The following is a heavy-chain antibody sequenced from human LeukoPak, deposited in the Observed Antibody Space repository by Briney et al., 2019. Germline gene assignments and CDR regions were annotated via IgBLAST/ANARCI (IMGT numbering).Heavy chain of an antibody. V-gene: IGHV3-21*01. CDR3: ARDVTSWWPTYMDV. D-gene: IGHD4-17*01. CDR1: GFTFSSYS. Sequence: GGSLRLSCAASGFTFSSYSMNWVRQAPGRGLEWVSSISSSSSYIYYADSVKGRFTISRDNAKNSLYLQMNSLRAEDTAVYYCARDVTSWWPTYMDVWGKGTTVTVSS. J-gene: IGHJ6*03. CDR2: ISSSSSYI.